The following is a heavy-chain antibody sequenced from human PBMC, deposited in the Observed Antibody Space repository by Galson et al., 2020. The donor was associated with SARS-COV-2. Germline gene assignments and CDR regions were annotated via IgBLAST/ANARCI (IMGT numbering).Heavy chain of an antibody. J-gene: IGHJ4*02. CDR3: ARASRTIFGVVKHFDY. V-gene: IGHV4-31*03. CDR2: IYYSGST. CDR1: GGSISSGGYY. D-gene: IGHD3-3*01. Sequence: EPSETLSLTCTVSGGSISSGGYYWSWIRQHPGKGLEWIGYIYYSGSTYYNPSLKSRVTISVDTSKNQFSLKLSSVTAADTAVYYCARASRTIFGVVKHFDYWGQGTLVTVSS.